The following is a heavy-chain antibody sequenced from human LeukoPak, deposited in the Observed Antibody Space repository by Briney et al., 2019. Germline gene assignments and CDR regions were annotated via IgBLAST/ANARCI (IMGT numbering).Heavy chain of an antibody. CDR3: ARDLGYCSGGSCYNWFDP. D-gene: IGHD2-15*01. Sequence: ASVKVSCKASGYTFTSYGISWVRQAPGQGLEWMGWISAYSGNTNYAQKLQGRVTMTTDTSTSTAYMELRSLRSDDTAVYYCARDLGYCSGGSCYNWFDPWGQGTLVTVSS. V-gene: IGHV1-18*01. CDR1: GYTFTSYG. J-gene: IGHJ5*02. CDR2: ISAYSGNT.